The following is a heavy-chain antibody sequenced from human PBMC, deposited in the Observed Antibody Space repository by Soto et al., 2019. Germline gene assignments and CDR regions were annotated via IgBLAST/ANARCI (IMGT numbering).Heavy chain of an antibody. J-gene: IGHJ4*02. CDR2: IYSSGSA. CDR1: RASIYTYS. CDR3: ATIVGANDY. D-gene: IGHD1-26*01. Sequence: PSETLSLTCTVSRASIYTYSWTWIRQPAGKGLQWIGHIYSSGSANYSPSLKSRVSMSVDSSKNQISLKLSSVTAADTAVYYCATIVGANDYWGRGTLVTVSS. V-gene: IGHV4-4*07.